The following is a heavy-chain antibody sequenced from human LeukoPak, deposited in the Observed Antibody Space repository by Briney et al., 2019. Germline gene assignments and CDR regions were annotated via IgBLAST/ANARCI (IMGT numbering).Heavy chain of an antibody. D-gene: IGHD3-9*01. J-gene: IGHJ4*02. CDR3: ARTPTYYDILTDYPYYFDY. Sequence: GGSLRLSCVASGFTFSSFQMNWVRQAPGKGLEWVSYISSSGSIMFYADSVKGRFTISRDDAKNSLYLHMNSLRAEDTAVYYCARTPTYYDILTDYPYYFDYWGQGTLVTVSS. CDR2: ISSSGSIM. V-gene: IGHV3-48*03. CDR1: GFTFSSFQ.